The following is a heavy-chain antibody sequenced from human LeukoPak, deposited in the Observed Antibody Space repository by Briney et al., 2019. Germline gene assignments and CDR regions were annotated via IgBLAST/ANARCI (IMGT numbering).Heavy chain of an antibody. CDR2: IYYSGTT. D-gene: IGHD2-15*01. Sequence: SETLSLTCTVSGGSISSSNYYWGWIRQPPGKGLEWIGSIYYSGTTYYNPSLKSRVTISIDTSKSQFSLKVSSVTAADTAVYYCARGGSREGYCSGGSCYGDYYYGMDVWGQGTTVTVSS. J-gene: IGHJ6*02. V-gene: IGHV4-39*07. CDR3: ARGGSREGYCSGGSCYGDYYYGMDV. CDR1: GGSISSSNYY.